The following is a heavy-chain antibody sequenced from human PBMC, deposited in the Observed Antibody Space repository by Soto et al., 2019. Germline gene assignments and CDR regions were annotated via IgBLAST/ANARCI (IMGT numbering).Heavy chain of an antibody. CDR2: INPSGGST. CDR1: GYTFTSYY. J-gene: IGHJ6*03. V-gene: IGHV1-46*01. Sequence: GASVKVSCKASGYTFTSYYMHWVRQAPGQGLEWMGIINPSGGSTSYAQKFQGRVTMTRYTSTSTVYMELSSLRSEDTAVYYCARVDFPYYYMDVWGKGTTVTVSS. CDR3: ARVDFPYYYMDV.